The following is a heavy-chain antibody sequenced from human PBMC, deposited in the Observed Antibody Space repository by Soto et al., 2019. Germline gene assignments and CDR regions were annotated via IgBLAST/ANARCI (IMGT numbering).Heavy chain of an antibody. D-gene: IGHD3-22*01. V-gene: IGHV1-69*13. CDR3: AKHSETMIELFYYYAMDX. J-gene: IGHJ6*02. CDR2: IIPIFGTA. CDR1: GGIISSYA. Sequence: SLKVSCNASGGIISSYAISWVRQAPGQGLEWMGVIIPIFGTANYAHKFQGRITITADESTSTAYMELSSLRSEDTAVYYCAKHSETMIELFYYYAMDXWGQVTSFTVS.